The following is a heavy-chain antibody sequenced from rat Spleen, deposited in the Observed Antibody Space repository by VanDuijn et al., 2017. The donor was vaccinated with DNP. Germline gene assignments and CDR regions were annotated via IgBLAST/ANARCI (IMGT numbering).Heavy chain of an antibody. Sequence: EVQLVESGGGLVEPGRSLKLSCVASGFTFSDYNMAWVRQAPKKGLEWVATIIYDGSRTYYRDFVKGRFTISRDNAKSTLYLQVDSLRSEDTATYYCATLMYATDYYYFHYWGQGVMVTVSS. J-gene: IGHJ2*01. V-gene: IGHV5S10*01. CDR1: GFTFSDYN. D-gene: IGHD1-6*01. CDR3: ATLMYATDYYYFHY. CDR2: IIYDGSRT.